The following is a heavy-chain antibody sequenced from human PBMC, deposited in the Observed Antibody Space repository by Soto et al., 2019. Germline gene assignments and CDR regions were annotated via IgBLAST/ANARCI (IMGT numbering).Heavy chain of an antibody. CDR1: GGSISSYY. J-gene: IGHJ3*02. Sequence: ETLSLTCTVSGGSISSYYWSWIRQPPGKGLEWIGYIYYSGSTNYNPSLKSRVTISVDTSKNQFSLKLSSVTAADTAVYYCARDGDYDFWSGYYGAFDIWGQGTMVTVSS. V-gene: IGHV4-59*01. D-gene: IGHD3-3*01. CDR2: IYYSGST. CDR3: ARDGDYDFWSGYYGAFDI.